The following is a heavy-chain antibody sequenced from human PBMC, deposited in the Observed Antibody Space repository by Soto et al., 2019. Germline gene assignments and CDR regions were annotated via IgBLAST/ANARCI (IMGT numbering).Heavy chain of an antibody. CDR2: IIPILGIA. Sequence: QVQLVQSGAEVKKPGSSVKVSCKASGGTFSSYTIRWVRQAPGQGLEWMGRIIPILGIANYAQKFQGRVTNTTDKSTSTAYMELSSLRSEDTAVYYFARDRDNWNEGADYGMDVWGQGTTVTVSS. CDR1: GGTFSSYT. D-gene: IGHD1-1*01. CDR3: ARDRDNWNEGADYGMDV. V-gene: IGHV1-69*08. J-gene: IGHJ6*02.